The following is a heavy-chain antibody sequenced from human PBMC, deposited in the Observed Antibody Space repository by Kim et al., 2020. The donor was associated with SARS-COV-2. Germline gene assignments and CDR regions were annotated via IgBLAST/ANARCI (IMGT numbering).Heavy chain of an antibody. CDR3: ARHLYSSSWYFAFDI. J-gene: IGHJ3*02. D-gene: IGHD6-13*01. V-gene: IGHV3-53*01. Sequence: DSVKSRFTISRDNSKNTMYFQMNSLRAEDTAVYYCARHLYSSSWYFAFDIWGQGTMVTVSS.